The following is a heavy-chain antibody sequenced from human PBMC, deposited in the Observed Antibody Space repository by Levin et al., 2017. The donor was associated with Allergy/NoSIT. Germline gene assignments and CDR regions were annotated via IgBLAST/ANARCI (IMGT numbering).Heavy chain of an antibody. Sequence: GESLKISCAASGFTFSSYEMNWVRRAPGKGLEWVSYISAGSSTIYYADSVKGRFTISRDNAKNSLYLQMNSLRAEDTAVYYCARDSAKGRPSQLRDSWGKGTLVTVSS. CDR3: ARDSAKGRPSQLRDS. J-gene: IGHJ4*02. V-gene: IGHV3-48*03. D-gene: IGHD2-2*01. CDR2: ISAGSSTI. CDR1: GFTFSSYE.